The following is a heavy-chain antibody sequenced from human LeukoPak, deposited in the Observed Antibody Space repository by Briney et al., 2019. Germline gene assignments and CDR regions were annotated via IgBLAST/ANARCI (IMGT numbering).Heavy chain of an antibody. Sequence: ASVKVSCKASGYTFGSYVMHWVRQAPGQRLEWMGWINAGNDNTKYSQKFQGRVTITRDTSATTAYMELSSLRPEDTAVYYCARDPLVGSGSYMDYWGQGTLVTVSS. J-gene: IGHJ4*02. V-gene: IGHV1-3*01. CDR1: GYTFGSYV. CDR3: ARDPLVGSGSYMDY. D-gene: IGHD3-10*01. CDR2: INAGNDNT.